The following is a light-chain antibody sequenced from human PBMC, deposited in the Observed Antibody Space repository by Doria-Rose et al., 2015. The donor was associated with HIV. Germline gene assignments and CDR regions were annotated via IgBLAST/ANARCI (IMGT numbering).Light chain of an antibody. Sequence: QSPSSLSASTGDRVTITCRASQDISNYLAWYQQKPGKAPKLLIYTASTLQSGVPSRFSGSGSGADFTLTISYLQSEDFATYYCRQYYSYPPTFGQRTKVEVK. CDR3: RQYYSYPPT. CDR2: TAS. V-gene: IGKV1-8*01. J-gene: IGKJ1*01. CDR1: QDISNY.